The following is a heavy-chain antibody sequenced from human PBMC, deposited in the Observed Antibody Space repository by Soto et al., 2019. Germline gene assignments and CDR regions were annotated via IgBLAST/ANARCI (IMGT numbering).Heavy chain of an antibody. CDR1: GYTFIDYY. D-gene: IGHD6-6*01. Sequence: ASVKVSCKASGYTFIDYYIHWVRQAPGQGLEWMGWINPNSGDANYAQKFQGRVTLTRDTSITTAYMELSRLTSDDTAVYYCAKEFSSPSAWFDPWGQGTLVTVSS. CDR3: AKEFSSPSAWFDP. J-gene: IGHJ5*02. CDR2: INPNSGDA. V-gene: IGHV1-2*02.